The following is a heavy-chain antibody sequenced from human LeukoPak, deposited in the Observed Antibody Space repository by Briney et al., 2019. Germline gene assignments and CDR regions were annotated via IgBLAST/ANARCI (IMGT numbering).Heavy chain of an antibody. CDR2: INSDGGST. Sequence: GGSLRLSCTASGFTFSSYWMHWVRQAPGKGLVWVSRINSDGGSTSYADSVKGRFTISRDNAKNTLYLQMNSLRAEDTAVYYCARRIQAMAPYYFDYWGQGTLVTVSS. D-gene: IGHD5-24*01. CDR3: ARRIQAMAPYYFDY. CDR1: GFTFSSYW. V-gene: IGHV3-74*01. J-gene: IGHJ4*02.